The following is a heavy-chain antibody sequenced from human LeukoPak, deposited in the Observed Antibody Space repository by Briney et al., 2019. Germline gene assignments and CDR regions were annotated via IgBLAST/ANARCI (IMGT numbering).Heavy chain of an antibody. D-gene: IGHD6-6*01. Sequence: GGSLRLSCAASGFTFTSYAMSWVRQAPGKGLEWVSAISGSGGSAYHADSVKGRFTISRDNSKNTLYLQMNSLRAEDTAVYYCAKMGVVAARPGTFDYWGQGTLVTVSS. CDR1: GFTFTSYA. CDR2: ISGSGGSA. CDR3: AKMGVVAARPGTFDY. V-gene: IGHV3-23*01. J-gene: IGHJ4*02.